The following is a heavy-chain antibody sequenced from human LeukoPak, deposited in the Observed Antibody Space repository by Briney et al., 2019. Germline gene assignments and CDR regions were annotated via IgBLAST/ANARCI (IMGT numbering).Heavy chain of an antibody. Sequence: SETLSLTCAVYGGSLSDHYWSWFRQPPGKGLEWIGEINPRGSTIYNPSLKSRVTISVDTSKNQFSLNLSSVTAADTAVYYCARGLLFSWFDPWGQGTLVTVSS. J-gene: IGHJ5*02. CDR1: GGSLSDHY. CDR3: ARGLLFSWFDP. CDR2: INPRGST. D-gene: IGHD2-21*02. V-gene: IGHV4-34*01.